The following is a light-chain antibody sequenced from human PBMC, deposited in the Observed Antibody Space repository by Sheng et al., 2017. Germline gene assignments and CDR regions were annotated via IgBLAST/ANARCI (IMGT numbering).Light chain of an antibody. V-gene: IGKV3-20*01. J-gene: IGKJ5*01. CDR2: GAS. CDR1: QTVSSNY. Sequence: EIVLTQSPGTLSLSPGERATLSCRASQTVSSNYLAWYQQKPGQAPRRLISGASSRATGIPDRFSGSGSGTDFTLTIRRLEPEDFAVYYCQQYDNSPVTFGQGTRLEIK. CDR3: QQYDNSPVT.